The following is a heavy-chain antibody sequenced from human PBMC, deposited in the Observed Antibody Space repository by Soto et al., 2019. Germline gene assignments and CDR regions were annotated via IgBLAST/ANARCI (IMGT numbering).Heavy chain of an antibody. CDR1: GYTFTSYG. V-gene: IGHV1-18*01. CDR3: ARELRDYVLYYYFDY. Sequence: QVQLVQSGAEVQKPGASVKVSCKASGYTFTSYGISWVRQAPGQGLEWMGWISAYNGNTNHAQKPQGRVTITKDTSTSTAYMELRSLRSDDTAVYYCARELRDYVLYYYFDYLGKGTLVTVSS. J-gene: IGHJ4*02. CDR2: ISAYNGNT. D-gene: IGHD4-17*01.